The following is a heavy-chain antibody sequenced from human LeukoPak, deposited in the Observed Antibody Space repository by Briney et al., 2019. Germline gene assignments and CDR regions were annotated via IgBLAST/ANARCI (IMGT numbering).Heavy chain of an antibody. Sequence: GRSLRLSCAASGFTFSSYGMHWVRQAPGKGLEWVAVIWYDGSNKYYADSVKGRFTISRDNSKNTLYLQMNSLRAEDTAVYYCARDRVHLVSTTGYYYMDVWGKGTTVTVSS. V-gene: IGHV3-33*01. J-gene: IGHJ6*03. D-gene: IGHD1-1*01. CDR3: ARDRVHLVSTTGYYYMDV. CDR1: GFTFSSYG. CDR2: IWYDGSNK.